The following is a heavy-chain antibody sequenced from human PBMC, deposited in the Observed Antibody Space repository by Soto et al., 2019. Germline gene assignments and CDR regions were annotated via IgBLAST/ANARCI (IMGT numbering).Heavy chain of an antibody. Sequence: PGGSLRLSCVASGFTLSVYAMGWARLAPGKGLEWVSSISGSGDGTYYADSVKGRFTISRDNSKSTLFLQMNSLRAEDTAVYYWARGAGYSATYSARFDYWGQGILVTVSS. V-gene: IGHV3-23*01. CDR3: ARGAGYSATYSARFDY. J-gene: IGHJ4*02. D-gene: IGHD1-26*01. CDR2: ISGSGDGT. CDR1: GFTLSVYA.